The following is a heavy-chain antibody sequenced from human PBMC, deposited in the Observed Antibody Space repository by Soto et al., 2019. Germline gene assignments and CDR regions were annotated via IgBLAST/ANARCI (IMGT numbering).Heavy chain of an antibody. D-gene: IGHD6-19*01. J-gene: IGHJ4*02. CDR3: ARRDIAVAGTGYFDY. V-gene: IGHV4-59*01. CDR2: IYDSGST. CDR1: GGSISSYY. Sequence: SETLSLTCTVSGGSISSYYWSWIRQPPGKGLEWIGYIYDSGSTNYNPSLKSRVTISADTSKNQSSLKLSSVTAADTAVYYCARRDIAVAGTGYFDYWGQGTLVTVSS.